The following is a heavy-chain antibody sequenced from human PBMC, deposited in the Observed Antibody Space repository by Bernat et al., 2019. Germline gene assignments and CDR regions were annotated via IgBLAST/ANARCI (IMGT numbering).Heavy chain of an antibody. Sequence: EVQLLESGGGLVQPGGSLRLSCSASGFTFSSYAMSWVRQAPGKGLEWVSASSGSGGSKNYADSVKGRFTISRDNAKNTLYLQMNSLRAEDTAVYYCAKSLLSVVVVAATWFDPWGQGTLVTVSS. J-gene: IGHJ5*02. CDR3: AKSLLSVVVVAATWFDP. CDR2: SSGSGGSK. CDR1: GFTFSSYA. D-gene: IGHD2-15*01. V-gene: IGHV3-23*01.